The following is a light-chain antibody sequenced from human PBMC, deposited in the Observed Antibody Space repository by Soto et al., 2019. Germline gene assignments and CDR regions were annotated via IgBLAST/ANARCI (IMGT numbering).Light chain of an antibody. Sequence: QSALTQPASVSGSPGQSITISCTGTSSDVGGYNYVSWYQQHPGKAPKLMIYDVSNRPSGVSNRFSGSKSGNTASPTISGLQADDEADYYCCSFEGVTNDVFGHGTKVTV. V-gene: IGLV2-14*01. CDR3: CSFEGVTNDV. CDR1: SSDVGGYNY. J-gene: IGLJ1*01. CDR2: DVS.